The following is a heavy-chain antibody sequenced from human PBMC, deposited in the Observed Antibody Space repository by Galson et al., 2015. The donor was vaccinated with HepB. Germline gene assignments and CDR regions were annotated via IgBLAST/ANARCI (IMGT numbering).Heavy chain of an antibody. CDR1: GGSFSGYY. Sequence: LSLTCAVYGGSFSGYYWSWIRQPPGKGLEWIGEINHSGSTNYNPSLKSRVTISVDTSKNQFSLKLSSVTAADTAVYYCARGFFSAKKKYIVVVPAAIRPYNWFDPWGQGTLVTVSS. J-gene: IGHJ5*02. V-gene: IGHV4-34*01. D-gene: IGHD2-2*02. CDR3: ARGFFSAKKKYIVVVPAAIRPYNWFDP. CDR2: INHSGST.